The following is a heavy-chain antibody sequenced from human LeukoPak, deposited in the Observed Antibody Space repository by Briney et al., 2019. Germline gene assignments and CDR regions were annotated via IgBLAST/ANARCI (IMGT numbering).Heavy chain of an antibody. D-gene: IGHD2-2*01. Sequence: SETLSLTCAVYGGSFSGYYWSWIRQPPGKGLEWIGEINHSGSTNYNPSLKSRVTISVDTSKNQFSLKPSSVTAADTAVYYCARKEGRSEYQPSFDSWGQGTRVTVSS. CDR2: INHSGST. J-gene: IGHJ4*02. CDR1: GGSFSGYY. CDR3: ARKEGRSEYQPSFDS. V-gene: IGHV4-34*01.